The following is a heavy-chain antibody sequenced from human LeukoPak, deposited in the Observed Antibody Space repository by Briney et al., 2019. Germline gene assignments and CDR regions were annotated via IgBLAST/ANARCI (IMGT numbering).Heavy chain of an antibody. CDR1: GGSISSYY. CDR2: MYLSGNT. CDR3: ARSGSYANDAFDI. V-gene: IGHV4-4*07. D-gene: IGHD1-26*01. Sequence: PSATLSLTCTVSGGSISSYYWSWIRQPAGNGLEWIGRMYLSGNTNYNPSLKSRVTMSPDTSKNQFSLKLSSVTAADTAVYYCARSGSYANDAFDIWGQGTMVTVSS. J-gene: IGHJ3*02.